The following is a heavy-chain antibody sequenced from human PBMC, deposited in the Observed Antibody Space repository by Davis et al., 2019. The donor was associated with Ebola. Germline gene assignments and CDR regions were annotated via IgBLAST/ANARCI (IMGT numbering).Heavy chain of an antibody. CDR3: ARDRVVDGFNLEKYYYFGMDV. Sequence: GESLKISCAASGFTFSSHWMSWVRQAPGKGLEWVADIKNDGFQKHYVDSVKGRFVISRDNAKNSLYLQMNSLRAEDTAVYYCARDRVVDGFNLEKYYYFGMDVWGQGTTVTVSS. CDR1: GFTFSSHW. D-gene: IGHD5-24*01. J-gene: IGHJ6*02. CDR2: IKNDGFQK. V-gene: IGHV3-7*01.